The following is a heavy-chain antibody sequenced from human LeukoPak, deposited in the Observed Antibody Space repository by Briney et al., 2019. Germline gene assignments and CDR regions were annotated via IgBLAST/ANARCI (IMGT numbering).Heavy chain of an antibody. V-gene: IGHV4-59*01. Sequence: SETLSHTCGDPGGSISSYYWSWIRQPPGKGLEWIGYIYYSGSTNYNPSLKSRVTISVDTSKNQFSLKLSSVTAADTAVYYCARTYYDSSGYYYPYYFDYWGQGTLVTVSS. CDR3: ARTYYDSSGYYYPYYFDY. CDR1: GGSISSYY. J-gene: IGHJ4*02. CDR2: IYYSGST. D-gene: IGHD3-22*01.